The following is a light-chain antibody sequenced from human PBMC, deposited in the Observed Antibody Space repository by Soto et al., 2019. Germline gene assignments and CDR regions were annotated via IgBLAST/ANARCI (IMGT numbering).Light chain of an antibody. CDR2: SAS. CDR1: QSVGSSY. Sequence: EIVLTQSPGTLSLSPGERATLSCRASQSVGSSYLAWYQQKPGQAPRLLIYSASSRATGIPDRFSGSGSGTEFTLTISRLEPEDFAVYYCQQYGSSPRAFGQGTKVEVK. CDR3: QQYGSSPRA. J-gene: IGKJ1*01. V-gene: IGKV3-20*01.